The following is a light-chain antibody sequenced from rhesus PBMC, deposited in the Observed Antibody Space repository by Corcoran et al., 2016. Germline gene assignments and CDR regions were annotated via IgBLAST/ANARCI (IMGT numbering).Light chain of an antibody. CDR1: QGISSY. CDR2: AAS. CDR3: LQHNSYPYS. Sequence: DIQMTQSPSSLSASVGDTVTITCRASQGISSYLNWFQQKPGKALKLLIYAASSLESGVPSRFSGSGSGTDSTLTISSLQPEDFAVYYCLQHNSYPYSFGRGTKVEIK. V-gene: IGKV1-28*03. J-gene: IGKJ2*01.